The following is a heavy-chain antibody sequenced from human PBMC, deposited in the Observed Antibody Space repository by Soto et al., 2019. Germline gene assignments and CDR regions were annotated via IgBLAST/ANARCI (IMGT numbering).Heavy chain of an antibody. CDR3: ARTHYYDSSGYYNWFDP. J-gene: IGHJ5*02. V-gene: IGHV1-3*01. CDR1: GYTFTSYA. Sequence: ASVKVSCKASGYTFTSYAMHWVRQAPGQRLEWMGWINAGNGNTKYSQKFQGRVTITRDTSASTAYMELSSLRSEDTAVYYCARTHYYDSSGYYNWFDPWGQGTLVTVSS. D-gene: IGHD3-22*01. CDR2: INAGNGNT.